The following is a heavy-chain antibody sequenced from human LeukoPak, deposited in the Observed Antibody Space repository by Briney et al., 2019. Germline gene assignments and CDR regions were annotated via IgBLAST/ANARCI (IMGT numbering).Heavy chain of an antibody. CDR3: ARDGEVGATTVHY. CDR2: IIPIFGTA. CDR1: GGTFSSYA. V-gene: IGHV1-69*13. D-gene: IGHD1-26*01. J-gene: IGHJ4*02. Sequence: ASVKVSCRASGGTFSSYAISWVRQAPGQGLEWMGGIIPIFGTANHAQKFQGRVTVTADESTSTAYMELSSLRSEDTAVYYCARDGEVGATTVHYWGQGTLVTVSS.